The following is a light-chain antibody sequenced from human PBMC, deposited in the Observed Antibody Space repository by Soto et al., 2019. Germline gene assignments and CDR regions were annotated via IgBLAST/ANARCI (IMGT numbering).Light chain of an antibody. J-gene: IGLJ1*01. Sequence: QSALTQPPSASGSPGQSVTISCTGTSSDVGGYKYVSWYQQHPGKAPKLIIYEVSKRPSGVPDRFSGSKSANTASLTVSGLQAEDEADYYCSSYAGSNTHVFGTGTKVTVL. CDR2: EVS. CDR3: SSYAGSNTHV. CDR1: SSDVGGYKY. V-gene: IGLV2-8*01.